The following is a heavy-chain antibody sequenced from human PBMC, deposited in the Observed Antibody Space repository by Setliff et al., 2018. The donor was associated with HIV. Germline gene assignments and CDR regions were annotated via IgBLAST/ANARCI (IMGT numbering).Heavy chain of an antibody. D-gene: IGHD2-15*01. J-gene: IGHJ4*02. Sequence: SETLSLTCTVSGGSISSSSYYWGWIRQPPGKGLEWIGSIFYTGSTNYNPSLKSRVTISVDTSKNQFSLKLSSVTAADTAVYYCASHCSGGRCYPGTAEIFDYWGQGTLVTVSS. V-gene: IGHV4-39*07. CDR3: ASHCSGGRCYPGTAEIFDY. CDR1: GGSISSSSYY. CDR2: IFYTGST.